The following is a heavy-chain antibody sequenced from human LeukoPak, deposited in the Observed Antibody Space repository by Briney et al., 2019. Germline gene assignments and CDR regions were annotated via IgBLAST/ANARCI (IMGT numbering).Heavy chain of an antibody. J-gene: IGHJ4*02. CDR1: GDSW. D-gene: IGHD3-3*01. Sequence: GGSLRLSCEGSGDSWMHWVRQVPGKGLVWVSRIKTDGSSTSYADSVKGRFTISRDDSKNTLYLQMNSLRTEDTAVYYCTTPAIIFGVVISDYWGQGTLVTVSS. V-gene: IGHV3-74*01. CDR3: TTPAIIFGVVISDY. CDR2: IKTDGSST.